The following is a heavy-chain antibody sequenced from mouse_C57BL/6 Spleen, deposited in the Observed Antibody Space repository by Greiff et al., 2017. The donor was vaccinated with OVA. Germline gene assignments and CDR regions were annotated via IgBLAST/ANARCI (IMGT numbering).Heavy chain of an antibody. CDR2: IYPGDGDT. Sequence: VQLQQSGAELVKPGASVKISCKASGYAFSSYWMNWVKQRPGKGLEWIGQIYPGDGDTNYNGKFKGKATLTADKSSSTAYMQLSSLTSEDSAVYFCAIIYYYGSSSYWYFDVWGTGTTVTVSS. V-gene: IGHV1-80*01. D-gene: IGHD1-1*01. CDR3: AIIYYYGSSSYWYFDV. J-gene: IGHJ1*03. CDR1: GYAFSSYW.